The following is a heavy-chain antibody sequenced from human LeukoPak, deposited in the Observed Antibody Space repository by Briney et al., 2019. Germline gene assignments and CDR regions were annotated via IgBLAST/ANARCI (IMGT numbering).Heavy chain of an antibody. J-gene: IGHJ4*02. CDR2: IIPIFGTA. D-gene: IGHD6-19*01. V-gene: IGHV1-69*06. CDR3: ARGSSGWYRAYFDY. CDR1: GGTFSSYA. Sequence: GASVKVSCKASGGTFSSYAISWVRQAPGQGLEWMGGIIPIFGTANYAQKFQGRVTITADKSTSTAYMELSSLRSEDTAVYYCARGSSGWYRAYFDYWGQGTLVTVS.